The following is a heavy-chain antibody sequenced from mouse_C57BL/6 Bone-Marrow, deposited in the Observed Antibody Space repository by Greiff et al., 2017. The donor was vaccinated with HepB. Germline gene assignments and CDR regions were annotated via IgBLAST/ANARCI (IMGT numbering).Heavy chain of an antibody. CDR2: ISDGGSYT. D-gene: IGHD1-1*01. V-gene: IGHV5-4*03. Sequence: EVMLVESGGGLVKPGGSLKLSCAASGFTFSSYAMSWVRQTPEKRLEWVATISDGGSYTYYPDNVKGRFTISRDNAKNNLYLQMSHLKSEDTAMYYCARAYYYGSSYVDYWGQGTTLTVSS. CDR3: ARAYYYGSSYVDY. CDR1: GFTFSSYA. J-gene: IGHJ2*01.